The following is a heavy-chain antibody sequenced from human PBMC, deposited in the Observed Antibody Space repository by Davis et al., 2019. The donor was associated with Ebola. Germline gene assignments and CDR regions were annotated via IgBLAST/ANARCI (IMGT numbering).Heavy chain of an antibody. V-gene: IGHV3-30*18. J-gene: IGHJ3*02. CDR3: AKRVYSSAWYFAFEM. D-gene: IGHD6-19*01. CDR2: ISNDGNSK. Sequence: GEFLKISCAASGFSFSYYDMHWVRQAPGKGLEWVAVISNDGNSKYYAESVKGRFTISRDNFKNTLFLQMNNLRADDTAVYSCAKRVYSSAWYFAFEMWGQGTMVTVSS. CDR1: GFSFSYYD.